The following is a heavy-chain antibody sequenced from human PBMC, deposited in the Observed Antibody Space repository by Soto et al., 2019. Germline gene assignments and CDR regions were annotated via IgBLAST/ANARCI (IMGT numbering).Heavy chain of an antibody. J-gene: IGHJ6*02. CDR2: LYYTGDT. V-gene: IGHV4-39*01. CDR3: ARHNYGVDV. CDR1: GGSISSSDHY. Sequence: QLQLQESGPGLVKPSETLSLTCTVSGGSISSSDHYWGWIRQPPGRRLEWIGSLYYTGDTYSTPPLASRLTMSIDTSKNQLSLKLSFVTAADTAVYFCARHNYGVDVWGQGTTVTVSS.